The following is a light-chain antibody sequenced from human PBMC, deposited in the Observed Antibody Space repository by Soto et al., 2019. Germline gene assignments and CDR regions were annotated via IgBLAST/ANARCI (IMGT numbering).Light chain of an antibody. J-gene: IGKJ4*01. Sequence: DIQMTQSPSTLSASVGDRVTITCRASQSISSWLAWYQQRPGRAPEVLIYDASSLESGVPSRFSGSGSGTEFTLTISSLQPDDFATYYCQQYNSYPVTFGGGTKVEIK. V-gene: IGKV1-5*01. CDR3: QQYNSYPVT. CDR1: QSISSW. CDR2: DAS.